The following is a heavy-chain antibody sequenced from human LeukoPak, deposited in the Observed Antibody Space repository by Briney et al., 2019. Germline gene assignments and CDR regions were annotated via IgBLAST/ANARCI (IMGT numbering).Heavy chain of an antibody. CDR3: AKDRDNGYEALDY. J-gene: IGHJ4*02. CDR1: GFTFSSYA. Sequence: GGSLRLSCAASGFTFSSYAMSWVRQAPGKGLEWVSVISGSGGSTYYADSVKGRFTISRDNFKNTLYLQMNSLRAEDTAVYYCAKDRDNGYEALDYWGQGTLVTVSS. D-gene: IGHD5-18*01. CDR2: ISGSGGST. V-gene: IGHV3-23*01.